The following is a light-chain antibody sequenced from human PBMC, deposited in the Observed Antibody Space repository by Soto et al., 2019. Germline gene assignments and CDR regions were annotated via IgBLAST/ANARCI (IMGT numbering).Light chain of an antibody. J-gene: IGLJ2*01. V-gene: IGLV1-51*01. CDR2: ANT. Sequence: QSVLTQPPSVSAAPGQKVTISCSGSNSNIGDNYVSWYQQFPGAAPKLLIYANTERPSGIPDRFSGSKSGTSATLGITGPQTGDEAIYYCGTWDSSLSGVVFGGGTKLTVL. CDR3: GTWDSSLSGVV. CDR1: NSNIGDNY.